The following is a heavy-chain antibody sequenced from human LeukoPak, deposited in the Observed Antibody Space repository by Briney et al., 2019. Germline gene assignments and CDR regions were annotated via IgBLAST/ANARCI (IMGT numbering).Heavy chain of an antibody. CDR1: GGSFSGYY. J-gene: IGHJ4*02. CDR3: ATGYYYDSSGYYLPFDY. CDR2: INHSGGT. V-gene: IGHV4-34*01. D-gene: IGHD3-22*01. Sequence: SETLSLTCAVYGGSFSGYYWSWIRQPPGKGLEWIGEINHSGGTNYNPSLKSRVTISVDTSKNQFSLKLSSVTAADTAVYYCATGYYYDSSGYYLPFDYWGQGTLVTVSS.